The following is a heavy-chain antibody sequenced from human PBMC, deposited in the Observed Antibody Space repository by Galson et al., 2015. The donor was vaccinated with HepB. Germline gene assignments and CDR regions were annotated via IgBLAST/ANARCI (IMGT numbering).Heavy chain of an antibody. J-gene: IGHJ4*02. Sequence: SVKVSCKASGSSFSDYSIHWVRQAPGQGLEWMGWINCKSGGTNYPQKFEGRVTMTRDTSISTAYMELSRLTSDDTAVYYCARPFSKYSSGWYPPDCWGQGTLVTVSS. V-gene: IGHV1-2*02. CDR2: INCKSGGT. CDR1: GSSFSDYS. D-gene: IGHD6-19*01. CDR3: ARPFSKYSSGWYPPDC.